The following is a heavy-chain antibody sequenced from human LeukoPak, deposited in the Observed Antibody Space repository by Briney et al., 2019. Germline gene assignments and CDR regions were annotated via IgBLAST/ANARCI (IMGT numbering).Heavy chain of an antibody. Sequence: GASVKVSCKASGYTFTGYYMHWVRQAPGQGLEWMGWINPNSGGTNYAQKFQGWATMTRDTSISTAYMELSRLRSDDTAVYYCAREVHSGYDSNFDYWGQGTLVTVSS. D-gene: IGHD5-12*01. J-gene: IGHJ4*02. V-gene: IGHV1-2*04. CDR3: AREVHSGYDSNFDY. CDR1: GYTFTGYY. CDR2: INPNSGGT.